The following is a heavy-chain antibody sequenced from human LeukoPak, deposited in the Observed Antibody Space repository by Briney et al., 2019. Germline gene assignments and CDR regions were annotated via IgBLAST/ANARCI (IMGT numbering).Heavy chain of an antibody. Sequence: ASETLSLTCAVYGGSFSGYYWSWIRQPPGKGLEWIGEINHSGSTNYNPSLKSRVTISVDTSKNQFSLKLSSVTAADTAVYYCARGGGSGWSSVDYWGQGTLVTVSS. CDR2: INHSGST. CDR3: ARGGGSGWSSVDY. D-gene: IGHD6-19*01. V-gene: IGHV4-34*01. CDR1: GGSFSGYY. J-gene: IGHJ4*02.